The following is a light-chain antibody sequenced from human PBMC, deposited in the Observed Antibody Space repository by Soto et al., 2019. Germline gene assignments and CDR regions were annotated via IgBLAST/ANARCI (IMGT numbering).Light chain of an antibody. V-gene: IGKV3-15*01. J-gene: IGKJ1*01. CDR1: QSVSSH. Sequence: EIVLTQSPGTLSLSPGERATLSCRASQSVSSHLGWFQQKPGQVPRLLIYGASHRVPGIPARFSGSGSGTEFTLTISGLQSEDFAVYYCQQASNWPRTFGQGTKVDIK. CDR2: GAS. CDR3: QQASNWPRT.